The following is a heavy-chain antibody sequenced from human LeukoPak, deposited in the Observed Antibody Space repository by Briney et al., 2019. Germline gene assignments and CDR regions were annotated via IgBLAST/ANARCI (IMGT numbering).Heavy chain of an antibody. Sequence: SQTLSLTCAVYGGSFSGYYWSWIRQPPGKGLEWIGEINHSGSTNYNPSLKSRVTISVDTSKNQFSLKLSSVTAADTAVYYCASLPPYYYDSSGYYGYYWGQGTLVTVSS. CDR3: ASLPPYYYDSSGYYGYY. CDR2: INHSGST. J-gene: IGHJ4*02. CDR1: GGSFSGYY. D-gene: IGHD3-22*01. V-gene: IGHV4-34*01.